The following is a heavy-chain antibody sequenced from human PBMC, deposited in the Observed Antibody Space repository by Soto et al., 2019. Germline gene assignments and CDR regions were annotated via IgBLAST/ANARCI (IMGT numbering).Heavy chain of an antibody. D-gene: IGHD2-15*01. Sequence: ASVKVSCKASGGTFSSYAISWVRQAPGQGLEWMGVIIPIFGTANYAQKFQGRVTITADESTSTAYMELSSLRSEDTAVYYCARSQISPYYFDYGGQGSLVPVSS. J-gene: IGHJ4*02. V-gene: IGHV1-69*13. CDR3: ARSQISPYYFDY. CDR1: GGTFSSYA. CDR2: IIPIFGTA.